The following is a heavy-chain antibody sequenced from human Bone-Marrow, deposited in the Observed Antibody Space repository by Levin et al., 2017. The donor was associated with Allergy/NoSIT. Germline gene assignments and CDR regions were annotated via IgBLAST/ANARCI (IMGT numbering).Heavy chain of an antibody. D-gene: IGHD6-13*01. CDR1: GFTFSSFA. V-gene: IGHV3-30*18. J-gene: IGHJ5*02. CDR3: AKDLPFGSSWGNWFDP. Sequence: PGGSLRLSCAASGFTFSSFAMHWVRQAPGKGLEWVAVISSDGSHKYYSDSVKGRFTISRDSSKNTLYLQMNSLRAEDTAVYYCAKDLPFGSSWGNWFDPWGQGTLVTVSS. CDR2: ISSDGSHK.